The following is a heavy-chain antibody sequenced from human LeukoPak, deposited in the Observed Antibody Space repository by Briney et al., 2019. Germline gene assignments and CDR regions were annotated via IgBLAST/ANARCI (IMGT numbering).Heavy chain of an antibody. CDR3: ARPQDGQWLVLGGY. D-gene: IGHD6-19*01. V-gene: IGHV3-21*01. Sequence: PGGSLRLSCAASGFTFSSYSMNWVRQAPGKGLEWVSSISSSSSYIYYADSAKGRFTISRDNAKNSLYLQMNSLRAEDTAVYYCARPQDGQWLVLGGYWGQGTLVTVSS. J-gene: IGHJ4*02. CDR1: GFTFSSYS. CDR2: ISSSSSYI.